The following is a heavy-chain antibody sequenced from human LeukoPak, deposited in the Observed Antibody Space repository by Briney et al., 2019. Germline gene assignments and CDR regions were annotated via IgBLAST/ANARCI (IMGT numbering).Heavy chain of an antibody. CDR1: GGSFSGYY. CDR2: IYTSGST. V-gene: IGHV4-59*10. J-gene: IGHJ6*03. CDR3: ARTTEGGYTYDYFYYYYMDV. D-gene: IGHD5-18*01. Sequence: SETLSLTCAVYGGSFSGYYWSWTRQPPGKGLEWIGRIYTSGSTNYNPSLKSRVTISVDTSKNQFSLKLSSVTAADTAVYYCARTTEGGYTYDYFYYYYMDVWGKGTTVTISS.